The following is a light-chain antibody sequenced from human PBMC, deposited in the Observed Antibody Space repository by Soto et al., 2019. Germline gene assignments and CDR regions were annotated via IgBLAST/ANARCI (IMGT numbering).Light chain of an antibody. J-gene: IGKJ1*01. CDR1: QSVSGND. Sequence: EIVLTQSPGTLSLSPGERATLSCRASQSVSGNDLAWYQQKPGQSPRLLIFGASSRATGIPDRFSGSGSGTDFTLTISRLEPEDFAVYYCQHYGNEPPWTFGQGTKVDIK. V-gene: IGKV3-20*01. CDR3: QHYGNEPPWT. CDR2: GAS.